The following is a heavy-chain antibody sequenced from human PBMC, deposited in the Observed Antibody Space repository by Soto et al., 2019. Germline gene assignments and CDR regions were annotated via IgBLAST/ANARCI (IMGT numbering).Heavy chain of an antibody. J-gene: IGHJ6*02. CDR2: IERDDDDK. V-gene: IGHV2-70*13. Sequence: SGPTLVNPTETLTLTYTFSGFSLTSPGMCVSWIRQPPGKALEWLALIERDDDDKYYSTSLKTRLTISKDTRKNQVVLTMANMDPADTGTYYCARSIRGPRRFNGMGVWGQGTTVTVSS. CDR3: ARSIRGPRRFNGMGV. CDR1: GFSLTSPGMC. D-gene: IGHD1-20*01.